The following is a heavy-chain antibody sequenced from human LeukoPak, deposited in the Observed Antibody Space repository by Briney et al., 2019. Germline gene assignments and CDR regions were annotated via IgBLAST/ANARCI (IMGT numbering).Heavy chain of an antibody. Sequence: SETLSLTCTVSGGSISSSSYYWGWIRQPPGKGLEWIGSIYYSGSTYYNPSLKSRVTISVDTSKNQFSLKLSSVTAADTAVYYCARGTPYYDILPGFANYFDYWGQGTLVTVSS. D-gene: IGHD3-9*01. V-gene: IGHV4-39*07. CDR1: GGSISSSSYY. J-gene: IGHJ4*02. CDR3: ARGTPYYDILPGFANYFDY. CDR2: IYYSGST.